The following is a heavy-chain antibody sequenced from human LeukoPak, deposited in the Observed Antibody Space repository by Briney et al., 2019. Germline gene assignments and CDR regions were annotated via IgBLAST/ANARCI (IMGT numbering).Heavy chain of an antibody. Sequence: GGSLRLSCAASGFTVSSDYMTWVRQAQGKGLEWVSVIYSGGRTYYADSVKGRLTISRDDSKNTLYLQMNSLRGEDTAVYCCARGLGSGTYTDLYMDVWGKGTTVTVSS. J-gene: IGHJ6*03. V-gene: IGHV3-53*01. D-gene: IGHD3-10*01. CDR3: ARGLGSGTYTDLYMDV. CDR2: IYSGGRT. CDR1: GFTVSSDY.